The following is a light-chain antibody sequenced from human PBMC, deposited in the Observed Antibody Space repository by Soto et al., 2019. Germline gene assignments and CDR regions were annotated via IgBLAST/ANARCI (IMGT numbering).Light chain of an antibody. Sequence: EVVMTQSPATLSVSPGEGVTLSCRASQGIGDTLAWYQHKPGQAPRLLFYDASTRATGIPARFSGSGSGTDFTLTISSLQPADFAIYYCQQRISWPLTFGGGTKVDIK. CDR2: DAS. CDR1: QGIGDT. CDR3: QQRISWPLT. J-gene: IGKJ4*01. V-gene: IGKV3-15*01.